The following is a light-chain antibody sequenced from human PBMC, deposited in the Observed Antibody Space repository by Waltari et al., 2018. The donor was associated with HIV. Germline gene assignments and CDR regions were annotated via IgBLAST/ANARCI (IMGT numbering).Light chain of an antibody. CDR3: CSYASSTTYV. Sequence: QSALTQPASVSGSPGQSITISCTGTNSDVGNYNLVSWYQQHPGKAPKLMIYEVNKRPSGSSDRFSGSKSDNTASLTSSGLQAEDEADYYCCSYASSTTYVFGTGTKITVL. CDR1: NSDVGNYNL. V-gene: IGLV2-23*02. J-gene: IGLJ1*01. CDR2: EVN.